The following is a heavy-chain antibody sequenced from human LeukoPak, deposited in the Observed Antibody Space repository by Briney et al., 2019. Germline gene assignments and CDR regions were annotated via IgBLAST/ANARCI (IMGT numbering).Heavy chain of an antibody. D-gene: IGHD6-13*01. CDR2: INPNSGGT. Sequence: ASVKVSCKASGGTFSSYAISWVRQAPGQGLEWMGWINPNSGGTNYAQKFQGRVTMTRDTSISTAYMELRSLRSDDTAVYYCASGYSSSWYTSDYWGQGTLVTVSS. J-gene: IGHJ4*02. CDR3: ASGYSSSWYTSDY. V-gene: IGHV1-2*02. CDR1: GGTFSSYA.